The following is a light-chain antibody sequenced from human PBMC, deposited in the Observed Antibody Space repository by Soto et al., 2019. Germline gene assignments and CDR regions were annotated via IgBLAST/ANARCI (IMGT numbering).Light chain of an antibody. V-gene: IGKV3-20*01. CDR3: QQYHNSILM. J-gene: IGKJ1*01. CDR1: QSVSSSH. CDR2: GAS. Sequence: DNALWQPRDTISLSPGHIPPLSCRAGQSVSSSHLAWYQQKPGQAPRLLMYGASSRATGIPDRFSGGGSGADFTLTISRLEPEDFGVYYCQQYHNSILMFGQGTILDIK.